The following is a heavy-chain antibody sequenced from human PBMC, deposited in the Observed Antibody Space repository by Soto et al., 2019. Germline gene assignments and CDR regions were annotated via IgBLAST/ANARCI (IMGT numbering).Heavy chain of an antibody. D-gene: IGHD3-3*01. CDR2: IKSKTDGGTT. V-gene: IGHV3-15*07. CDR1: GFTFSNAW. CDR3: TTNSPDYDFWSGYVQAERPPSSEDY. J-gene: IGHJ4*02. Sequence: GGSLRLSCAASGFTFSNAWMNWVRQAPGKGLEWVGRIKSKTDGGTTDYAAPVKGRFTISRDDSKNTLYLQMNSLKTEDTAVYYCTTNSPDYDFWSGYVQAERPPSSEDYWGQGTLVTVSS.